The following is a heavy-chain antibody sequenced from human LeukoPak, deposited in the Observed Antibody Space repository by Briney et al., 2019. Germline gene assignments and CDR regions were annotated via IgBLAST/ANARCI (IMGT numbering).Heavy chain of an antibody. V-gene: IGHV1-2*02. CDR1: GYTFTGYY. CDR3: AVDMVANFDSDY. Sequence: GASVKVSCKASGYTFTGYYMHWVRQAPGQGLEWMGWINPKSGDTNYAQKFQGRVTMTRDTSVSTAYMELSNLRSDDTAVYYCAVDMVANFDSDYWGQGTLVTVSS. D-gene: IGHD5-12*01. J-gene: IGHJ4*02. CDR2: INPKSGDT.